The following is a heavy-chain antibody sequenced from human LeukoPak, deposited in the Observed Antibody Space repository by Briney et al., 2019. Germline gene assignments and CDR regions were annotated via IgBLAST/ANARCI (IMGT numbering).Heavy chain of an antibody. D-gene: IGHD5-24*01. J-gene: IGHJ5*02. Sequence: SETLSLTCSVSGYSISSAYFWGWIRPPPGKGLEWIGSIYHTRTTYYNPSLKSRVTISLDMSKSQFSLRLTSVTAADTAVYYCARDNSVRDEAWWFNPWGQGTLVTVSS. CDR3: ARDNSVRDEAWWFNP. CDR2: IYHTRTT. V-gene: IGHV4-38-2*02. CDR1: GYSISSAYF.